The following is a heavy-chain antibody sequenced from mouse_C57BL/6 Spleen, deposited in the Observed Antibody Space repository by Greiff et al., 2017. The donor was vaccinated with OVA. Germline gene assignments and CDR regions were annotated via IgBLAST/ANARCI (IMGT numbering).Heavy chain of an antibody. Sequence: EVKVVESGGGLVQPGGSLKLSCAASGFTFSDYGMAWVRQAPRKGPEWVAFISNLAYSIYYADTVTGRFTISRENAKNTLYLEMSSLRSEDTAMYYCARHGYAMDYWGQGTSVTVSS. CDR1: GFTFSDYG. V-gene: IGHV5-15*01. J-gene: IGHJ4*01. CDR2: ISNLAYSI. CDR3: ARHGYAMDY.